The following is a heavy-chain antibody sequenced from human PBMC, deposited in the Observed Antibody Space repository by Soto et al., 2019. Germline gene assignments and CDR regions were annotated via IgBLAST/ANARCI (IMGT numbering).Heavy chain of an antibody. CDR2: IFSNDEK. Sequence: SGPTLVNPTETLTLTCTVSGFSLSNARMGVSWIRQPPGKSLDWLAHIFSNDEKSYSTSLKRRLTISKDTSKSQVVLTMTNMDPVDKATYYCARITTFRVVIRNYHGMEVWGQGTTVTV. D-gene: IGHD3-3*01. CDR3: ARITTFRVVIRNYHGMEV. J-gene: IGHJ6*01. CDR1: GFSLSNARMG. V-gene: IGHV2-26*01.